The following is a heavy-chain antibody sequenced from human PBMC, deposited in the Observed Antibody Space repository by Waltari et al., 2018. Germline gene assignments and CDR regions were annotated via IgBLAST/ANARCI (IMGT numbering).Heavy chain of an antibody. Sequence: QVQLQESGPGLVKPSETLSLTCSVSGGSINNYFWNWIRQPPGKGLQWIGYIRHTGSTNSNPSLKSRVPLAVDTPKGQVSLRLTAGSATDTAVYFCARWNAPGRYFGDWGQGTPVTVSS. CDR2: IRHTGST. CDR3: ARWNAPGRYFGD. CDR1: GGSINNYF. D-gene: IGHD1-1*01. V-gene: IGHV4-59*12. J-gene: IGHJ4*02.